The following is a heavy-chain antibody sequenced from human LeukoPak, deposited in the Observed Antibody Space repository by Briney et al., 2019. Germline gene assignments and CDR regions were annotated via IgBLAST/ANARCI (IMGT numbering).Heavy chain of an antibody. J-gene: IGHJ5*02. CDR1: GYTLTELS. D-gene: IGHD3-16*01. CDR3: ATDLGGGRGWFDP. CDR2: FDPEDGET. Sequence: ASVKVSCKVSGYTLTELSMHWVRQAPGKGLEWMGGFDPEDGETIYAQKFQGRVTMTEDTSTDTAYMELSSLRSEGTAVYYCATDLGGGRGWFDPWGQGTLVTVSS. V-gene: IGHV1-24*01.